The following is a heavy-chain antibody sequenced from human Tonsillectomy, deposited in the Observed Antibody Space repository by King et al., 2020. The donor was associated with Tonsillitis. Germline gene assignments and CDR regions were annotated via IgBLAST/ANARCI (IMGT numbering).Heavy chain of an antibody. CDR3: TTRDYATGAFDI. CDR1: VLTFSNAW. Sequence: VQLVESGGGLVKPGGSLTLSCVASVLTFSNAWMTWVRQAPGKGLEWVGRIKSKTDGGTIDYAAPVKGSFTISRDDSKNTLFLQRNSLKTEDTAVYYCTTRDYATGAFDIWGQGTMVTVSS. J-gene: IGHJ3*02. V-gene: IGHV3-15*01. CDR2: IKSKTDGGTI. D-gene: IGHD3-16*01.